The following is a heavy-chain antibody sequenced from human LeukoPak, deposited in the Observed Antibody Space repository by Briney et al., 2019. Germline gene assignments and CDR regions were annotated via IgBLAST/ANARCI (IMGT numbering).Heavy chain of an antibody. D-gene: IGHD2-15*01. V-gene: IGHV1-2*06. CDR1: GYTFTGYY. CDR3: ARDMVAVPYYYYYMDV. J-gene: IGHJ6*03. Sequence: ASVKVSCKASGYTFTGYYMHWVRQAPGQGLEWMGRINPNSGGTNYAQKFQGRVTITRDTTSSTAYMELSRLRSDDPAVYYCARDMVAVPYYYYYMDVWGKGTTVTVSS. CDR2: INPNSGGT.